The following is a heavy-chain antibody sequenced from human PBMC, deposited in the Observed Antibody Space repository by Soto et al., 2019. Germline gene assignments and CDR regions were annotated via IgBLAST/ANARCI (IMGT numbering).Heavy chain of an antibody. Sequence: LRLSCAASGFTFSIYSMNWVRQAPGKGLEWVSYISSSGSKIYSADSLKGRFTISRDNAKNSLYLQMNSLRAEDTAVYYCAREAAAAGNYYCMDVWGQGTSVTVSS. J-gene: IGHJ6*02. V-gene: IGHV3-48*01. CDR1: GFTFSIYS. D-gene: IGHD6-13*01. CDR2: ISSSGSKI. CDR3: AREAAAAGNYYCMDV.